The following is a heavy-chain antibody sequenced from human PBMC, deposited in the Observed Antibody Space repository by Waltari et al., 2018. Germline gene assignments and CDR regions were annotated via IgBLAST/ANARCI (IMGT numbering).Heavy chain of an antibody. CDR3: ARWCSSTCCPYYGMDV. D-gene: IGHD2-2*01. V-gene: IGHV4-34*01. J-gene: IGHJ6*02. Sequence: QVQLQQWGAGLLKPSETLSLTCAVYGGSFSGYYWSWIRQPPGKGLEWIGEINDRCSTNYPPSLRRLVTLSVSTSNHHFPLLLCSVTAAATAVYYCARWCSSTCCPYYGMDVWGQGTTVTVSS. CDR1: GGSFSGYY. CDR2: INDRCST.